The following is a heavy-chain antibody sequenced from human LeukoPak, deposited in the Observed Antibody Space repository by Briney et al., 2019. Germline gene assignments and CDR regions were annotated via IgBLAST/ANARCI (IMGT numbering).Heavy chain of an antibody. CDR2: ISGYNGVT. V-gene: IGHV1-18*01. CDR1: GYSFTSSG. D-gene: IGHD3-16*01. CDR3: ARNRHHDYAWAKYYYYFDI. Sequence: GASVKVSCRTSGYSFTSSGISWVRQAPGQGPEWMGWISGYNGVTNYAQKFQGRVTMTTDTSTSTAYVELRSLTSDDTAVYFCARNRHHDYAWAKYYYYFDIWGQGTQVTVSS. J-gene: IGHJ4*02.